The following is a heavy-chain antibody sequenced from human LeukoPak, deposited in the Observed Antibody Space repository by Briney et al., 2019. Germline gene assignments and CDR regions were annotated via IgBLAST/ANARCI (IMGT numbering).Heavy chain of an antibody. CDR3: ATSSNAPGNH. CDR1: GFTFSSYA. V-gene: IGHV3-30-3*01. J-gene: IGHJ5*02. D-gene: IGHD2-2*01. Sequence: GGSLRLSCAASGFTFSSYAMHWVRQAPGKGLEWVAVISYDGSNKYYADSEEGRFTISRDNSKNTLYLQMNSLRAEDTAVYYCATSSNAPGNHWGQGTLVTVSS. CDR2: ISYDGSNK.